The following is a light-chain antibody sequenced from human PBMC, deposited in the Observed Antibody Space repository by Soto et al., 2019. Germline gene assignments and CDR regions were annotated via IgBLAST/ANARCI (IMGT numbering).Light chain of an antibody. CDR3: QQYDLLPPT. Sequence: DIQMTQSPSSLSASVGDRVTITCQASQAITHYLNWYQQKPGKAPKLLIYDASNLARGVPSKFSGTGSGTDFTFTISSLQAEDIGVYYCQQYDLLPPTFGQGTRLEIK. J-gene: IGKJ5*01. CDR1: QAITHY. CDR2: DAS. V-gene: IGKV1-33*01.